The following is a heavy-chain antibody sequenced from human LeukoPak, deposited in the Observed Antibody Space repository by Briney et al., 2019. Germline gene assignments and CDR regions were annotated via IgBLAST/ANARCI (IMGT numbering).Heavy chain of an antibody. J-gene: IGHJ6*02. CDR2: IKPKSDDT. D-gene: IGHD3-16*01. V-gene: IGHV1-2*02. Sequence: ASVKVSCEASGYSFNVYYIHWVRQVPGQGLEWMGWIKPKSDDTNYGQNFQGRVTMTRDTSISTAYMELSGLRSDDTAVYYCARVDEGGHFSYYGMDAWGQGTTVTVSS. CDR1: GYSFNVYY. CDR3: ARVDEGGHFSYYGMDA.